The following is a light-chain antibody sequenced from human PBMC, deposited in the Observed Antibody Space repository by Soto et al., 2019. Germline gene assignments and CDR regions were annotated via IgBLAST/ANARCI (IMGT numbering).Light chain of an antibody. J-gene: IGKJ5*01. CDR3: QQSYSTPIT. CDR2: AAS. CDR1: QSISSY. V-gene: IGKV1-39*01. Sequence: DIQMTQSPSSLSASVGDRVTITCRASQSISSYLNWYQQKPGKAPKLLIYAASSLQSGVPLRFSGNGSGTDFTLTISSLQPEDFATYYCQQSYSTPITFGQGTRLEIK.